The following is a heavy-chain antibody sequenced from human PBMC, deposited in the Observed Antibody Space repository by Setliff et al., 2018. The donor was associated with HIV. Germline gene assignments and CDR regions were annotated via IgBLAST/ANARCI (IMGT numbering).Heavy chain of an antibody. D-gene: IGHD3-22*01. CDR1: GGSISTSSFS. V-gene: IGHV4-39*07. J-gene: IGHJ3*02. CDR3: ARGYGGTYYSDSSGYYYKVDAFDI. CDR2: IFYGGRT. Sequence: SETLSLTCTVSGGSISTSSFSWGWVRQSPGRGLEWIGSIFYGGRTYYNPSLRSRLTMSVDTSKIQSSLELRSPTAADTAVYYCARGYGGTYYSDSSGYYYKVDAFDIWGQGTVVTVSS.